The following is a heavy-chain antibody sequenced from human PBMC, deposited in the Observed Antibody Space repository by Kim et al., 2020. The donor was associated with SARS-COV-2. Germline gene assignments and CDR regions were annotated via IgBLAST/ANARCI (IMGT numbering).Heavy chain of an antibody. D-gene: IGHD1-26*01. CDR2: MNPNSGNT. CDR3: GRDTWELLPYYYYGLGV. J-gene: IGHJ6*02. CDR1: GYTFTSYD. V-gene: IGHV1-8*01. Sequence: ASVKVSCKASGYTFTSYDMNWVRQATGQGLEWMGWMNPNSGNTGYAQKVQGRVTMTRNTSISTAYMELSILRSEGTAVYYLGRDTWELLPYYYYGLGVWG.